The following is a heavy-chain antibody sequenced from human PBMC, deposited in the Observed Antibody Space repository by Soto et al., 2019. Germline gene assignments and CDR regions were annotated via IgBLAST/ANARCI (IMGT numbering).Heavy chain of an antibody. V-gene: IGHV4-31*03. J-gene: IGHJ4*02. CDR2: IYYSGST. CDR1: GGSISSGGYY. CDR3: ARDLSEGLDY. Sequence: SETLSLTCTVSGGSISSGGYYWSWIRQHPGKGLEWIGYIYYSGSTYYNPSLKSRVTISVDTSKNQFSLKLSSVTAADTAVYYCARDLSEGLDYWGQGTLVTVSS.